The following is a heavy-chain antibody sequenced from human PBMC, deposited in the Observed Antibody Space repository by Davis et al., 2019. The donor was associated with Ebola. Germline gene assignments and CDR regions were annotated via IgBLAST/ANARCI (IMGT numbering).Heavy chain of an antibody. CDR1: VITFSSYA. V-gene: IGHV3-23*01. CDR2: ISGSGGST. J-gene: IGHJ4*02. D-gene: IGHD6-13*01. Sequence: GGSLRLSCADSVITFSSYAMTWVRQAPGKGLEWVSAISGSGGSTYYADSVKGRFTISRDNAKNSLYLQMNSLRAEDTAVYYCARDRLSSSWDHFDYWGQGTLVTVSS. CDR3: ARDRLSSSWDHFDY.